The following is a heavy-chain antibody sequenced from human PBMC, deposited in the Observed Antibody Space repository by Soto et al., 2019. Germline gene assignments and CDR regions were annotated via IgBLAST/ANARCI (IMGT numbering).Heavy chain of an antibody. Sequence: EVQLVESGGGLVQPGGSLRLSCAASGFTVSTDWMYWVRQAPGKGLEWVSVIRGGGNTFYADSVEGRFTISRDNSKNTVYLQMNSLRAEDPAVYYCVRENYYYGMDVWGQGTTVSVSS. V-gene: IGHV3-66*01. CDR1: GFTVSTDW. J-gene: IGHJ6*02. CDR3: VRENYYYGMDV. CDR2: IRGGGNT.